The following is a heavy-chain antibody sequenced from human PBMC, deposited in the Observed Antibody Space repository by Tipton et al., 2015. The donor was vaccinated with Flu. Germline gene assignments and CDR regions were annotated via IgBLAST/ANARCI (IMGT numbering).Heavy chain of an antibody. V-gene: IGHV3-21*01. CDR3: ARGAYDFWSGYDAFDI. J-gene: IGHJ3*02. CDR1: GFIFSGYS. Sequence: SLRLSCAASGFIFSGYSMHWVRQTPGKGLEWVSAISSSSNYIYYGDSVKGRFTIFRDNAKNSLYLQMNSLRAEDTAVYYCARGAYDFWSGYDAFDIWGQGTMVTASS. CDR2: ISSSSNYI. D-gene: IGHD3-3*01.